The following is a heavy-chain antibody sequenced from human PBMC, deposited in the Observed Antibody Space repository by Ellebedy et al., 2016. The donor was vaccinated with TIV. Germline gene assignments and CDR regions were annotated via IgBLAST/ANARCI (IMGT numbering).Heavy chain of an antibody. Sequence: AASVKVSCTASGYTFTGYYIHWVRQAPGQGLEWVAWINPNSGDTAYAQNLQGRVTVTGDTSISTAYIVLRRLISDDTAVYYCVRDLTNYGSSSYWGQGTLVTVSS. CDR1: GYTFTGYY. V-gene: IGHV1-2*02. J-gene: IGHJ4*02. D-gene: IGHD3-22*01. CDR2: INPNSGDT. CDR3: VRDLTNYGSSSY.